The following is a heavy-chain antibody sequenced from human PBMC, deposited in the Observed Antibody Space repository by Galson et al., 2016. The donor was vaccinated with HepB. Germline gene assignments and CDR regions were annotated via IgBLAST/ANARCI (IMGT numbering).Heavy chain of an antibody. D-gene: IGHD5-12*01. Sequence: SVKVSCKASGYTLSFYYMHWVRQAPGQGLEWMGIINPSGGNFTSYAPKFQGRVTMTRVTSTSTVYMELSSLRSEDTAVYYCARGADSGYDLGDYWGQGTLVTVSS. CDR2: INPSGGNFT. CDR3: ARGADSGYDLGDY. J-gene: IGHJ4*02. V-gene: IGHV1-46*01. CDR1: GYTLSFYY.